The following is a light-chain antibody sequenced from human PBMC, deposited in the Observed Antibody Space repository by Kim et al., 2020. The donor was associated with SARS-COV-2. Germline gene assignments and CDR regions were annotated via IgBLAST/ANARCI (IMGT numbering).Light chain of an antibody. Sequence: SASVGDRVTITCRASQTISSFLNWYQHKPGKAPNLLIYGASSLHSGVPSRFSGSGSGTDFSLTISRLEPGDFATYYCQQSFKTPHTFGQGTKLEI. CDR3: QQSFKTPHT. V-gene: IGKV1-39*01. CDR2: GAS. J-gene: IGKJ2*01. CDR1: QTISSF.